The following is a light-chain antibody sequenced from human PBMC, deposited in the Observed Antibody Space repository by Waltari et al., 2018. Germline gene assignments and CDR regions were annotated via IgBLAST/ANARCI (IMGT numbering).Light chain of an antibody. Sequence: EIVLTQSPAILSFSPGERATLSCSASQSVGTYLAWYQQRPGQSPRLLIDDASNRATGIPVRFTGSGSETDFTLTISSLQPEDFAVYYCQQRRNWPLTFGGGTRVQI. CDR2: DAS. V-gene: IGKV3-11*01. CDR1: QSVGTY. CDR3: QQRRNWPLT. J-gene: IGKJ4*01.